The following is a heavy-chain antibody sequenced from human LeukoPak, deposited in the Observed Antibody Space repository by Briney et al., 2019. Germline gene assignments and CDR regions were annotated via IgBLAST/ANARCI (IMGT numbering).Heavy chain of an antibody. Sequence: GRSLRLSCAASGFTFSSYALSWVRQAPGRGLEWVSSISGSGGSTYYTNSVKGRFTISRDNSMNTLYLQMNSLRAEDTAVYYCAKRIVTAGTGYFDYWGQGTLVTVSS. J-gene: IGHJ4*02. V-gene: IGHV3-23*01. D-gene: IGHD6-13*01. CDR2: ISGSGGST. CDR1: GFTFSSYA. CDR3: AKRIVTAGTGYFDY.